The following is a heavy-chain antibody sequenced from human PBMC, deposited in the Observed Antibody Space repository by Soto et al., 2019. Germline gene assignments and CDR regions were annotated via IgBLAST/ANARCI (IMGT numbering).Heavy chain of an antibody. CDR2: IWYDGSNK. CDR3: ARGPDFWSGYSDY. J-gene: IGHJ4*02. V-gene: IGHV3-33*01. CDR1: GFTFSSYG. Sequence: GGSLRLSCAASGFTFSSYGMHWVRQAPGKGLEWVAVIWYDGSNKYYADSVKGRFTISRDNSKNTLYLQMNSLRAEDTAVYYCARGPDFWSGYSDYWGQGTLVTVSS. D-gene: IGHD3-3*01.